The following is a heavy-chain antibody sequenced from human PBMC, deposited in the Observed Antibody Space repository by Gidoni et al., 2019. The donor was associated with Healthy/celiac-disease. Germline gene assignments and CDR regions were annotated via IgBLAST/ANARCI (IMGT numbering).Heavy chain of an antibody. Sequence: EVQLVESGGGLVQTGGSLRLSCAASGFTFSSYSMNWVRQAPGKGLEWVSYNSSSSSNIYYGDSVKGRFTISRDNAKNSLYLQINSLRAEDTAGDYCARDGGVMRDYYYYYGMDVWGQGTTVTVSS. V-gene: IGHV3-48*04. D-gene: IGHD3-16*01. J-gene: IGHJ6*02. CDR2: NSSSSSNI. CDR1: GFTFSSYS. CDR3: ARDGGVMRDYYYYYGMDV.